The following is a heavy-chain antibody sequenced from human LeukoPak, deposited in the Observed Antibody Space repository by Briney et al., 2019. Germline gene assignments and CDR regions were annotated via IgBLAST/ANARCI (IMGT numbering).Heavy chain of an antibody. Sequence: GASVKVSCKASGYTFTGYYMHWVRQAPGQGLEWMGWINPNSGGTNYAQKFQGRVTMTRDMSTSTVYMELSSLRSEDTAVYYCARESYYDFWSGYYAVLNYYMDVWGKGTTVTVSS. V-gene: IGHV1-2*02. D-gene: IGHD3-3*01. CDR3: ARESYYDFWSGYYAVLNYYMDV. J-gene: IGHJ6*03. CDR1: GYTFTGYY. CDR2: INPNSGGT.